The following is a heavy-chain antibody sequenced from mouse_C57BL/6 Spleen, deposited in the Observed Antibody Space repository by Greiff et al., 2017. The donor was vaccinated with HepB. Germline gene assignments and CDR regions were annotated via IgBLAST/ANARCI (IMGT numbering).Heavy chain of an antibody. J-gene: IGHJ3*01. D-gene: IGHD2-5*01. Sequence: EVMLVESEGGLVQPGSSMKLSCTASGFTFSDYYMAWVRQVPEKGLEWVANINYDGSSTYYLDSLKSRFIISRDNAKNILYLQMSSRKSEDTATYYCSRGGAYYSNYGFFAYWGQGTLVTVSA. CDR2: INYDGSST. V-gene: IGHV5-16*01. CDR1: GFTFSDYY. CDR3: SRGGAYYSNYGFFAY.